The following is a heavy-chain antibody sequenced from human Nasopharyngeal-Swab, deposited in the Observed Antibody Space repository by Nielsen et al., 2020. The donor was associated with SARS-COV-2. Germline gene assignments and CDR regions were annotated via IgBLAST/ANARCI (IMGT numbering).Heavy chain of an antibody. J-gene: IGHJ5*02. CDR1: GYTFTNYD. CDR3: TREAPMSGRSINYFDP. V-gene: IGHV1-2*02. D-gene: IGHD1-1*01. CDR2: INPNTGGT. Sequence: ASVKVSCKASGYTFTNYDVHWVRQATGHGLEWMGWINPNTGGTDYAQKFQGRVTMTWDTSINTAYMELSGLRSDDTAVFYCTREAPMSGRSINYFDPWGQGTLVTVSS.